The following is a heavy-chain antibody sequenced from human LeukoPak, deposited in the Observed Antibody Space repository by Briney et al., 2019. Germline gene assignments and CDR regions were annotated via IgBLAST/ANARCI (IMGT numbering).Heavy chain of an antibody. V-gene: IGHV3-21*01. Sequence: PGGSLRLSCAASGFTFSSYSMNWVRQAPGKGLEWVSSISSSSSYIYYADSVKGRFTISRDNAKNSLYLQMNSLRAEDTAVYYCARDSREGWHRPLDYWGQGTLVTVSS. CDR3: ARDSREGWHRPLDY. CDR2: ISSSSSYI. CDR1: GFTFSSYS. D-gene: IGHD5-24*01. J-gene: IGHJ4*02.